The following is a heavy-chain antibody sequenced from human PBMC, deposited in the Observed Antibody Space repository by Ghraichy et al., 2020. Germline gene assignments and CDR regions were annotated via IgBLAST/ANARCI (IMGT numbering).Heavy chain of an antibody. CDR1: DFTVSSNY. Sequence: GESLNISCAASDFTVSSNYMNWVRQAPGRGLEWVSVLYGGGATYYADSVKGRFVISRDESKNNLYLQMNSLRVEDTAVYYCARDVGSSAYYGLDVWGQGTTVIVSS. D-gene: IGHD2-2*01. CDR3: ARDVGSSAYYGLDV. CDR2: LYGGGAT. V-gene: IGHV3-53*01. J-gene: IGHJ6*02.